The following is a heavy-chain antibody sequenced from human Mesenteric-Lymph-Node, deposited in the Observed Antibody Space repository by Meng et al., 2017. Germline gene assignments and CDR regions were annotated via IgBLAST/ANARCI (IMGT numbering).Heavy chain of an antibody. CDR2: INHSGST. CDR1: GGSFSGNY. Sequence: QVQLSRWAQGLLSLSETLSLPCAVYGGSFSGNYWSWIRQPPGKGLEWIGEINHSGSTNYNPSLKSRVTISVDTSKNQFSLKLSSVTAADTAVYYCARGFLSFVRVFDYWGQGTLVTVSS. V-gene: IGHV4-34*01. CDR3: ARGFLSFVRVFDY. J-gene: IGHJ4*02. D-gene: IGHD2/OR15-2a*01.